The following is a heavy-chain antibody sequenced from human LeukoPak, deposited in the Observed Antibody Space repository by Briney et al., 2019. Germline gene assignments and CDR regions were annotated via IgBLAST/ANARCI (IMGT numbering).Heavy chain of an antibody. Sequence: GGSLRLSCAASGFTFSSYSINWVRQASGKGLEWVSYISSSSSTIYYADSVKGRFTISRDNAKNSLYLQMNSLRAEDTAVYYCARDYYNSSGYYHFGGNYWGQGTLVTVSS. CDR2: ISSSSSTI. J-gene: IGHJ4*02. D-gene: IGHD3-22*01. CDR1: GFTFSSYS. CDR3: ARDYYNSSGYYHFGGNY. V-gene: IGHV3-48*01.